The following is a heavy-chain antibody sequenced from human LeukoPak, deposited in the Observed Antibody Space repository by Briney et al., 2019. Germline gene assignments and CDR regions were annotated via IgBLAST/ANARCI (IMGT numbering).Heavy chain of an antibody. D-gene: IGHD3-22*01. V-gene: IGHV3-7*01. CDR3: ARDPGYYYDSSGFDY. J-gene: IGHJ4*02. Sequence: GGSLRLSCAAAGFTFSSYWMSWVRQAPGKGLDWVANIKQDGSEKYHVDSVKGRFTISRDNAKNSLYLQMNSLRAEDTAVYYCARDPGYYYDSSGFDYWGQGTLVTVSS. CDR1: GFTFSSYW. CDR2: IKQDGSEK.